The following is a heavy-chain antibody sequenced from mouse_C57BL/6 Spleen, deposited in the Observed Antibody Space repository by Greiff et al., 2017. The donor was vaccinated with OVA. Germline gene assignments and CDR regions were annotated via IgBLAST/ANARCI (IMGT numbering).Heavy chain of an antibody. CDR1: GYSITSGYY. CDR3: AREVPAWGRYYYAMDY. V-gene: IGHV3-6*01. CDR2: ISYDGSN. Sequence: EVQVVESGPGLVKPSQSLSLTCSVTGYSITSGYYWNWIRQFPGNKLEWMGYISYDGSNNYNPSLQNRITITRDTSKIQFFLKLNSVTTEDTATYYCAREVPAWGRYYYAMDYWGQGTSVTVSS. J-gene: IGHJ4*01.